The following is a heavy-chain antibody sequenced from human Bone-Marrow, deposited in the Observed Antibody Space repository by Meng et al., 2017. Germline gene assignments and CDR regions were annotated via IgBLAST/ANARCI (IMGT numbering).Heavy chain of an antibody. CDR2: IIPILGIA. D-gene: IGHD2-15*01. Sequence: SVKVSCKASGGTFSSYTISWVRQAPGQGLEGMGRIIPILGIANYAQKFQGRVTITADKSTSTAYMELSSLRSEDTAVYYCAGKLGYCSGGSCYSDYYYYGMDVWGQGTTVTVSS. CDR1: GGTFSSYT. J-gene: IGHJ6*02. CDR3: AGKLGYCSGGSCYSDYYYYGMDV. V-gene: IGHV1-69*02.